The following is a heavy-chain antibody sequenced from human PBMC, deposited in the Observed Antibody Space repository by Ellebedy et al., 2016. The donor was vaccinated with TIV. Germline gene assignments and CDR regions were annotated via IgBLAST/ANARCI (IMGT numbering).Heavy chain of an antibody. Sequence: GESLKISCTASGFTFGDYAISWFRQAPGKGLEWVAVIWYDGSKKYYAESVKGRFTISRDNSKNTLYLQMNSLRAEDTAVYYCARSHSGDTAMVLYYFYYGLDVWGQGTAVTVSS. CDR3: ARSHSGDTAMVLYYFYYGLDV. CDR2: IWYDGSKK. J-gene: IGHJ6*02. CDR1: GFTFGDYA. V-gene: IGHV3-33*01. D-gene: IGHD5-18*01.